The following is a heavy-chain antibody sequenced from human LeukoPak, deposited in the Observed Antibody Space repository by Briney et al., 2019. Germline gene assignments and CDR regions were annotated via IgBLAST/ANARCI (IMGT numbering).Heavy chain of an antibody. CDR3: ARHGSGCFDY. Sequence: PGGSLRLSCAASGFTFSSSVMTWVRQAPGKGLEWVSLISTNGGDTYYADSVKGRFTISRDNSRNTLFRQMNSLRVDDTAIYYCARHGSGCFDYWGQGTLVTVSS. CDR1: GFTFSSSV. D-gene: IGHD6-19*01. V-gene: IGHV3-23*01. J-gene: IGHJ4*02. CDR2: ISTNGGDT.